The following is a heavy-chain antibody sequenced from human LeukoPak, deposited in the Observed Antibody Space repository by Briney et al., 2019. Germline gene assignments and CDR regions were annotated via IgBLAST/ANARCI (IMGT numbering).Heavy chain of an antibody. Sequence: SETLSLTCTVSGGSISSYYWSWIRQPPGKGLEWIGYIYHSGSTKYNPSLKSRVTISVDKSKNQFSLKLSSVTAADTAVYYCATALAYCGGDCYPNYFDYWGQGTLVTVSS. D-gene: IGHD2-21*02. CDR3: ATALAYCGGDCYPNYFDY. V-gene: IGHV4-59*12. J-gene: IGHJ4*02. CDR2: IYHSGST. CDR1: GGSISSYY.